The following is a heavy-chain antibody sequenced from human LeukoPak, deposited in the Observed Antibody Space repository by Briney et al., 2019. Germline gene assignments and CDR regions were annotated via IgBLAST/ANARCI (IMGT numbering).Heavy chain of an antibody. CDR2: INSDGSST. CDR3: ARATVVLGDWPEFDY. CDR1: GFTFSSYW. V-gene: IGHV3-74*01. J-gene: IGHJ4*02. Sequence: PGGSLRLSCAASGFTFSSYWMHWVRQAPGKGLVWVSRINSDGSSTSYADSVKGRFTISRDNAKNTLYLQMNSLRAEDTAVYYCARATVVLGDWPEFDYWGQGTLVTVSS. D-gene: IGHD2-21*02.